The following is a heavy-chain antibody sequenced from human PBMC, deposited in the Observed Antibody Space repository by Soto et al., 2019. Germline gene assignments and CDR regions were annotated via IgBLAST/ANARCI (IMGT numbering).Heavy chain of an antibody. V-gene: IGHV4-39*01. CDR2: IYFNGKT. CDR1: GVSISDTSYY. J-gene: IGHJ4*02. Sequence: QLQLQESDPGLVKPSETLSLTCNVSGVSISDTSYYWGWIRQPPGKGLEWIGTIYFNGKTFYNPSLKSRLTISVDTSKNQISLRLTSVTAADTAVYYCARQGSYWGQGTLVAVSS. CDR3: ARQGSY.